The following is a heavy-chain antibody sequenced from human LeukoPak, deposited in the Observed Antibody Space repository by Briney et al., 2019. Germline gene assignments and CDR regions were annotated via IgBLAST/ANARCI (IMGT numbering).Heavy chain of an antibody. Sequence: ASVKVSCKASGYTFTGYYMHWVRQAPGQGLEWMGRINPNSGGTNYAQKFQGRVTMTRDTSISTAYMELSGLRSDDTAVYYCARLESTMVLGMDVWGQGTTVTVSS. D-gene: IGHD3-10*01. V-gene: IGHV1-2*06. CDR1: GYTFTGYY. CDR3: ARLESTMVLGMDV. CDR2: INPNSGGT. J-gene: IGHJ6*02.